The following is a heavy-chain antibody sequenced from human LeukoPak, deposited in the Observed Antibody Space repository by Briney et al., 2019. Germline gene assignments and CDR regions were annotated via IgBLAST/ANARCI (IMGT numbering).Heavy chain of an antibody. V-gene: IGHV4-4*07. CDR1: GDSISRYY. CDR3: ATEAGLQSRTLDY. J-gene: IGHJ4*02. D-gene: IGHD4-11*01. CDR2: IYNGGII. Sequence: SQTLSLTCSVSGDSISRYYWSWIRQPAGKGLEWIGRIYNGGIITYNPSLKSRVTMSIDTSNNQFSLRLRFVTAADTAVYYCATEAGLQSRTLDYWGQGTLVTVSS.